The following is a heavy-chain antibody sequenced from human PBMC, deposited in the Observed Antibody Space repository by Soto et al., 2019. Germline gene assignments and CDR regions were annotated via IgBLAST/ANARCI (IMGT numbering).Heavy chain of an antibody. J-gene: IGHJ5*02. CDR3: ARDREGFDP. Sequence: SETLSLTCIVSGGSISSHSWTWIRQPPGKGLEWIGYIYYSGSTNYNPSLKSRVTISVDKSKNQLSLKLSSVTAADTAVYLCARDREGFDPWGQGTLVTVSS. V-gene: IGHV4-59*11. CDR1: GGSISSHS. CDR2: IYYSGST.